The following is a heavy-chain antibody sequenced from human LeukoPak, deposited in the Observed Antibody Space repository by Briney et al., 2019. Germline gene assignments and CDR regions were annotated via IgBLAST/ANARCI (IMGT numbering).Heavy chain of an antibody. D-gene: IGHD6-25*01. CDR2: IYYSGST. V-gene: IGHV4-59*01. Sequence: PSETLSLTCAVYGGSFSGYYWSWIRQPPGKGLEWIGYIYYSGSTNYNPSLKSRVTISVDTSKNQFSLKLSSVTAADTAVYYCARDRAANYWGQGTLVTVSS. CDR1: GGSFSGYY. J-gene: IGHJ4*02. CDR3: ARDRAANY.